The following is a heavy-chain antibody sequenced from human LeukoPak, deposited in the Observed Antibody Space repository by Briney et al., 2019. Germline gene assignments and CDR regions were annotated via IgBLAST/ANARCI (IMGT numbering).Heavy chain of an antibody. CDR3: IRGTVGAPGNDY. CDR1: GLTFSSYW. CDR2: IDTDGSYT. Sequence: PGCSLTLSCAASGLTFSSYWMHWVRQAPGKGLVWVSRIDTDGSYTSYADSVRGRFTISRDNAKNTLYLQMSSRRAEDTAVYYCIRGTVGAPGNDYWGQGTLVTVSS. D-gene: IGHD1-26*01. V-gene: IGHV3-74*01. J-gene: IGHJ4*02.